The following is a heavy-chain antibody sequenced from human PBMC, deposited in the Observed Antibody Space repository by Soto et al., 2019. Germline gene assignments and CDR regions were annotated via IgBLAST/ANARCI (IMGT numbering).Heavy chain of an antibody. CDR3: AKIPGYSYGYARWHSSYATDV. Sequence: GGSLRLSCAASGFTFSSYGMHWVRQAPGKGLEWVAVISYDGSNKYYADSVKGRFTISRDNSKNTLYLQMNSLRAEDTAVYYCAKIPGYSYGYARWHSSYATDVWVQATTVTGSS. CDR1: GFTFSSYG. J-gene: IGHJ6*02. D-gene: IGHD5-18*01. CDR2: ISYDGSNK. V-gene: IGHV3-30*18.